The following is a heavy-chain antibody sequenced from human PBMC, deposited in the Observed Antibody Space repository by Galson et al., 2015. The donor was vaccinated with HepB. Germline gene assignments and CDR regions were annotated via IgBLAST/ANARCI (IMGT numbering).Heavy chain of an antibody. CDR3: ARGGDCGGDCYTNGNFDY. Sequence: SVKVSCKASGYTFTSYYMHWVRQAPGQGLEWMGIINPSGGSTSYAQKLQGRVTMTRDTSTSTVYMELSSLRSEDTAVYYCARGGDCGGDCYTNGNFDYWGQGTLVTVSS. J-gene: IGHJ4*02. CDR1: GYTFTSYY. V-gene: IGHV1-46*04. CDR2: INPSGGST. D-gene: IGHD2-21*02.